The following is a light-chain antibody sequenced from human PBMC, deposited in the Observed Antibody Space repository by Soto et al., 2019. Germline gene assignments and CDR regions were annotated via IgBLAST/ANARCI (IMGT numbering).Light chain of an antibody. CDR1: QSVGSY. CDR3: QHRYNWPIT. V-gene: IGKV3-11*01. CDR2: DAS. J-gene: IGKJ5*01. Sequence: EIVLTQSPATLSLSPGERASLSCRASQSVGSYLVWYQQKPGQAPRLLIYDASDRATGIPARFSGSGSGTDFTLTISSLEPEDFAVYYCQHRYNWPITFGQGTRLEIK.